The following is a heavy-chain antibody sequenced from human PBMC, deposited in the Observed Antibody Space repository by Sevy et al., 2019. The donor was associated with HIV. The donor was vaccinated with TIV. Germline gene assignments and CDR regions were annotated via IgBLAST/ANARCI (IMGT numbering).Heavy chain of an antibody. CDR3: ARAGGCSTSCLYYYYGMDV. CDR1: GFTFSDYY. V-gene: IGHV3-11*04. D-gene: IGHD2-2*01. J-gene: IGHJ6*02. Sequence: GGSLRLSCAASGFTFSDYYMSWIRQAPGKGLEWVSYISSSGSTIYYADSMKGRFTISRDNAKNSLYLQMNSLRAEDTAVYYCARAGGCSTSCLYYYYGMDVWGQGTTVTVSS. CDR2: ISSSGSTI.